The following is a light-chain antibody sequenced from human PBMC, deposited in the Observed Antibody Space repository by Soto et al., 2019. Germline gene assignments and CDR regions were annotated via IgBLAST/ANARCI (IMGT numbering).Light chain of an antibody. CDR1: QSVSSN. V-gene: IGKV3D-15*01. J-gene: IGKJ1*01. Sequence: EIVMTQSPATLSVSPGERATLSCRASQSVSSNLAWYQQKPGQAPRLLIYGASTRATGIPSRFSGSRSGAEFTLTISTLHSEDFAVDYCQQYNNWPPWTFGQGTRVEIK. CDR2: GAS. CDR3: QQYNNWPPWT.